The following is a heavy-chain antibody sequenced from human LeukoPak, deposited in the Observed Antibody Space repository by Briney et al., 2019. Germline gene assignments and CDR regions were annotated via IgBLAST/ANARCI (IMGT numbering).Heavy chain of an antibody. J-gene: IGHJ2*01. CDR1: GFTFSSYA. Sequence: PGRSLRLSCAASGFTFSSYAMSWVRQAPGKGLEWVSAISGSGGSTSYADSVKGRFTISRDNSKNTLYLQMNSLRAEDTAVYYCAKDRGSHVIWYFDLWGRGTLVTVSS. V-gene: IGHV3-23*01. CDR2: ISGSGGST. CDR3: AKDRGSHVIWYFDL. D-gene: IGHD1-26*01.